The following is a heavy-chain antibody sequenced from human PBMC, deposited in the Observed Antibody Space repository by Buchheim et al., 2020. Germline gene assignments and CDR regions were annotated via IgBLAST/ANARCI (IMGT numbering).Heavy chain of an antibody. D-gene: IGHD2-2*02. V-gene: IGHV3-11*06. J-gene: IGHJ6*02. CDR1: GFTFSDYY. CDR2: ISSSSSYT. Sequence: QVQLVESGGGLVKPGGSLRLSCAASGFTFSDYYMSWIRQAPGKGLEWVSFISSSSSYTNYADSVKGRFTISIATAKNSLYLQMNSLRAEDTAVYYCARSSGVPAAIPSYYYGMDVWGQGTT. CDR3: ARSSGVPAAIPSYYYGMDV.